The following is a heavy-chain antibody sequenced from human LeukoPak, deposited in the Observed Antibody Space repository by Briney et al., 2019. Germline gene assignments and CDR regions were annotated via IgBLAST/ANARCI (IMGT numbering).Heavy chain of an antibody. CDR1: GGSISSSSYY. V-gene: IGHV4-39*01. D-gene: IGHD3-10*01. J-gene: IGHJ4*02. CDR3: ARQSYYGSGNFNN. Sequence: SETLSLTCTVSGGSISSSSYYWGWIRQPPGKGLEWIGSIYYSGSTYYNPSLKSRVTISVDTSKNQFSLKLSSVTAADTAVYYCARQSYYGSGNFNNWGQGTLVTVSS. CDR2: IYYSGST.